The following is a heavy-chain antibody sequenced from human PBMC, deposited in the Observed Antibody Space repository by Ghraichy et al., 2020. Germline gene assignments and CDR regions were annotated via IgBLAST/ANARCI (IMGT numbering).Heavy chain of an antibody. D-gene: IGHD3-10*01. Sequence: GGSLRLSCAASGFTFSSYTMTWVRQAPGKGLEWVSVISSSTNYMYYADSVKGRFTISRDNAKNSLSLQMDSLRPEDTAVYYCAREVGSGSYTRGMDVWGQGTTVTVSS. CDR2: ISSSTNYM. J-gene: IGHJ6*02. CDR3: AREVGSGSYTRGMDV. CDR1: GFTFSSYT. V-gene: IGHV3-21*01.